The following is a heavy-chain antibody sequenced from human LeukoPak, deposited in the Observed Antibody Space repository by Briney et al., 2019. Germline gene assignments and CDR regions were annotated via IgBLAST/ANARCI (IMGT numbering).Heavy chain of an antibody. CDR3: ARDGWDFWSADSGYYYYMDV. V-gene: IGHV3-13*01. J-gene: IGHJ6*03. D-gene: IGHD3-3*01. CDR1: GFTFSSYD. CDR2: IGTAGDT. Sequence: GGSLRLSCAASGFTFSSYDMHWVRQATGKGLEWVSAIGTAGDTYYPGSVQGRFTISRENAKNSLYLQMNSLRAEDTAAYYCARDGWDFWSADSGYYYYMDVWGKGTTVTVSS.